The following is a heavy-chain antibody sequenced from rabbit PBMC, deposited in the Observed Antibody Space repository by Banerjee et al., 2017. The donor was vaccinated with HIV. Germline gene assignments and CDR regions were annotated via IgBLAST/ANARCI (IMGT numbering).Heavy chain of an antibody. CDR1: GSTLSTYS. D-gene: IGHD6-1*01. Sequence: QSLEESGGDLVKPGASLTLTCTASGSTLSTYSMCWVRQAPGKGLEWIGYIYNGDGSTYYASWAKGRFTISKTSSTTVTLQMTSLTAADTATYFCARDGYGGYGYYFDLWGPGTLVTVS. CDR3: ARDGYGGYGYYFDL. J-gene: IGHJ4*01. CDR2: IYNGDGST. V-gene: IGHV1S40*01.